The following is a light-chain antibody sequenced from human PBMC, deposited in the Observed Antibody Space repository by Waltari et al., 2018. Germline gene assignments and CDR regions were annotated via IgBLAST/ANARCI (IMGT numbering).Light chain of an antibody. CDR3: SSYAGSSKGV. Sequence: QSALTQPASVSGSPGQSITISCTGTSSDVGNYKRVSWYQQHPGKAPKLMIYAVRKRRSGVSDGFSGSKSGDMASLTISGLQPEDEAEYFCSSYAGSSKGVFGGGTKVTVL. CDR2: AVR. V-gene: IGLV2-23*02. J-gene: IGLJ2*01. CDR1: SSDVGNYKR.